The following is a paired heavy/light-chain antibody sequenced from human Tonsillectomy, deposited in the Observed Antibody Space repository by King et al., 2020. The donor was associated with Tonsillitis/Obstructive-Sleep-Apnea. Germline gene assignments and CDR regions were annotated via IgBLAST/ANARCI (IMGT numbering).Light chain of an antibody. CDR3: AAWDDSLDGVV. V-gene: IGLV1-44*01. CDR2: SSN. J-gene: IGLJ3*02. CDR1: ISNIGSNT. Sequence: QSVLTQPPSASGTPGQRVTISCSGSISNIGSNTVNWYQQLPGTAPKLLIYSSNQRPSGVPDRFSGSKSGTSASLAISGLQSEDEAEYYCAAWDDSLDGVVFGGGTKLTVL.
Heavy chain of an antibody. CDR2: INSDGSST. J-gene: IGHJ3*02. Sequence: EVQLVESGGGLVQPGGSLRLSCAASGFTFSSYRMHWVRQVPGKGLVWVSRINSDGSSTRYADSVKGRFTISRDNAKNVLYLQMNSLRAEDTAVYYCARDDWEQWPSYAFDIWGQGTMVTVSS. CDR3: ARDDWEQWPSYAFDI. D-gene: IGHD6-19*01. CDR1: GFTFSSYR. V-gene: IGHV3-74*01.